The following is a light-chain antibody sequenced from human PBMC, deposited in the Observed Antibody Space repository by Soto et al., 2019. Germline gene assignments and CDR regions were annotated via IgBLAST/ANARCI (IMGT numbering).Light chain of an antibody. CDR2: DII. CDR3: SSYSRSTTLVV. J-gene: IGLJ2*01. CDR1: SSDVGAFTS. V-gene: IGLV2-14*03. Sequence: QSVLTQPASVSGSPGQSITISCTGTSSDVGAFTSVSWYQQHPGKAPKLIIYDIIHRPSGVSDRFSGSKSVNTASLTISGLPPEDEATYHCSSYSRSTTLVVFGGGTKLTVL.